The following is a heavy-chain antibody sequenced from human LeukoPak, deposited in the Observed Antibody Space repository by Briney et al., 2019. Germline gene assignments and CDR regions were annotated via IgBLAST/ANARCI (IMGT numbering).Heavy chain of an antibody. CDR3: AKGLVSDS. Sequence: GGSLRLSCAASGLTVSANNMNWVRQAPGKGLEWISSISSTGSTIYYADSVKGRFTTSRDNAKNSLYLQMNSLRDEDTAVYYCAKGLVSDSWGQGTLVTVS. CDR2: ISSTGSTI. CDR1: GLTVSANN. J-gene: IGHJ4*02. D-gene: IGHD3-16*01. V-gene: IGHV3-48*02.